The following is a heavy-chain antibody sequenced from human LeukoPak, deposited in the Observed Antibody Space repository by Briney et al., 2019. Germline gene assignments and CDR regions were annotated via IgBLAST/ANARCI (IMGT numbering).Heavy chain of an antibody. CDR2: IYYSGST. J-gene: IGHJ4*02. V-gene: IGHV4-39*07. D-gene: IGHD3-3*01. CDR1: GGSISSSSYY. Sequence: KPSETLSLTCTVSGGSISSSSYYWGWIRQPPGKGLEWIGSIYYSGSTYYNPSLKSRVTISVDTSKNQFSLKLSSVTAADTAVYYCARDPHQHALRGLYYFDYWGQGTLVTVSS. CDR3: ARDPHQHALRGLYYFDY.